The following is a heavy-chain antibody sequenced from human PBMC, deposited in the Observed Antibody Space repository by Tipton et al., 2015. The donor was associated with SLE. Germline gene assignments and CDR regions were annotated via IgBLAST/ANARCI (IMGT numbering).Heavy chain of an antibody. CDR1: GGSISSGGYY. J-gene: IGHJ6*03. CDR2: INHSGST. V-gene: IGHV4-39*07. D-gene: IGHD3-22*01. CDR3: ARGPLIYDSSGLSRYYMDV. Sequence: TLSLTCTVSGGSISSGGYYWSWIRQPPGKGLEWIGEINHSGSTNYNPSLKSRVTISVDTSKNQFSLKLSSVTAADTAVYYCARGPLIYDSSGLSRYYMDVWSKGTTVTVSS.